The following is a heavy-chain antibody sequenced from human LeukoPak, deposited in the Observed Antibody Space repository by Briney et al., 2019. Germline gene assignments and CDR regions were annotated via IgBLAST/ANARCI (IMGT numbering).Heavy chain of an antibody. D-gene: IGHD5-24*01. CDR3: ARDNYRDYYYYGMDV. CDR2: IYYSGST. CDR1: GGTISSGGYY. V-gene: IGHV4-31*03. J-gene: IGHJ6*02. Sequence: SETLSLTCTVSGGTISSGGYYGSWIRQHPGKGLEGIGYIYYSGSTYYNPSLKSRVTISVDTSKNQFSLKLSSVTAADTAVYYCARDNYRDYYYYGMDVWGQGTTVTVSS.